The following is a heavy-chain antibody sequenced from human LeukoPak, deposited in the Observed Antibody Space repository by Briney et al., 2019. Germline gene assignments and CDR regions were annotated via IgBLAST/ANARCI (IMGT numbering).Heavy chain of an antibody. D-gene: IGHD6-19*01. J-gene: IGHJ3*02. CDR3: ARGDLSPNIAVAGTGFFDI. CDR2: IYYSGST. V-gene: IGHV4-59*01. CDR1: GASISSYY. Sequence: SETLSLTCTVSGASISSYYWSWIRQPPGKGLEWIGYIYYSGSTKYNPSLKSRVTISVDTSKNQFSLKLSSVTAADTAVFYCARGDLSPNIAVAGTGFFDIWGQGTMVTVSS.